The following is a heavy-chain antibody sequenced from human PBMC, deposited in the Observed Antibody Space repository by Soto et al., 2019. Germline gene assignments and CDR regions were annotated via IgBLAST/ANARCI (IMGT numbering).Heavy chain of an antibody. V-gene: IGHV3-48*03. CDR1: GFTFSNYE. Sequence: EVQLVESGGGLAQPGRSLRLSCAGSGFTFSNYEMNWVRQAPGKGLEWVSYISGNGNTIYSAPSVKGRFTISRDNARNSLFLQMNSLRAEDTAVYYCAKGFCSGGTCYSGDYWGQGTLVTVSS. D-gene: IGHD2-15*01. CDR2: ISGNGNTI. CDR3: AKGFCSGGTCYSGDY. J-gene: IGHJ4*02.